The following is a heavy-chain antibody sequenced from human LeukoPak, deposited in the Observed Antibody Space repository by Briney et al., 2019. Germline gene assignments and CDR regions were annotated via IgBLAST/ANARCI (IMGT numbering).Heavy chain of an antibody. D-gene: IGHD4-17*01. CDR1: GGSISSSSYY. Sequence: KASETLSLTCIVSGGSISSSSYYWGWIRQPPGKGLEWIGSIYYGGSTYYNPSLESRVIISVETSKNQFSLKLSSVTAADTAVYYCARSGLWLRGTTAFDHWGQGTLVTVSS. J-gene: IGHJ4*02. V-gene: IGHV4-39*07. CDR2: IYYGGST. CDR3: ARSGLWLRGTTAFDH.